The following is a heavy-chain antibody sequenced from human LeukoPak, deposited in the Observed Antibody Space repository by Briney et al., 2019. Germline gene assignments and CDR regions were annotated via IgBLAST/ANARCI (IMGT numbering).Heavy chain of an antibody. CDR1: GFTFSSNA. V-gene: IGHV3-30*14. J-gene: IGHJ4*02. CDR3: ASLSLGHY. Sequence: RGRSLRLSCAASGFTFSSNAMHWVRQAPGKGLEWVAIISFDGSNKYCADSVKGRFTISRDTSKNTLSLQMNSLRAEDTAVYYCASLSLGHYWGQGTLVTVSS. D-gene: IGHD6-6*01. CDR2: ISFDGSNK.